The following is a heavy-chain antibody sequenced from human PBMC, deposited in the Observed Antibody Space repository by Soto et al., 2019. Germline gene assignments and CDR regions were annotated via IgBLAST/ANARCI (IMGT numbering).Heavy chain of an antibody. CDR1: GYTFTSYG. V-gene: IGHV1-18*01. J-gene: IGHJ6*03. CDR2: ISAYNGNT. D-gene: IGHD2-2*01. Sequence: QVQLVQSGAEVKKPGASVKVSCKASGYTFTSYGISWVRQAPGQGLEWMGWISAYNGNTNYAQKLQGRVTMTTDTSTSTAYMELRSLRSDDTAVYYCAINARESSTSNKYYYYYYYMDVWGKGTTVTVSS. CDR3: AINARESSTSNKYYYYYYYMDV.